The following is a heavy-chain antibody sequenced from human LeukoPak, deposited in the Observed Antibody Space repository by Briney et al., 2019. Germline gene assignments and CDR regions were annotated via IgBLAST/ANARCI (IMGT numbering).Heavy chain of an antibody. Sequence: ASVKVSRKVSGYTLTELSMHWVRQAPGEGLEWMGGFDPEDGETIYAQKFQGRVTMTEDTSTDTAYMELSSLRSEDTAVYYCATNRERITIFGVVSPFDYWGQGTLVTVSS. J-gene: IGHJ4*02. D-gene: IGHD3-3*01. CDR1: GYTLTELS. V-gene: IGHV1-24*01. CDR2: FDPEDGET. CDR3: ATNRERITIFGVVSPFDY.